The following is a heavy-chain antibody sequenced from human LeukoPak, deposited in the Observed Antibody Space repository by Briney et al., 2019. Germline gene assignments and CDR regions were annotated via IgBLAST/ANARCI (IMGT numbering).Heavy chain of an antibody. J-gene: IGHJ1*01. D-gene: IGHD3-3*01. CDR2: ISGSGGST. CDR3: ASQKTIFGVVIPFQH. V-gene: IGHV3-23*01. CDR1: GFTFSSYS. Sequence: GGSLRLSCAASGFTFSSYSMNWVRQAPGKGLEWVSAISGSGGSTYYADSVKGRFTISRDNSKNTLYLQMNSLRAEDTAVYYCASQKTIFGVVIPFQHWGQGTLVTVSS.